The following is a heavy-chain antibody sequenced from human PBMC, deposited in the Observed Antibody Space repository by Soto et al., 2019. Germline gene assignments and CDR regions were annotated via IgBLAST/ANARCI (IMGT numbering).Heavy chain of an antibody. CDR2: IRSKAYGGTT. CDR3: TRDLSHDYGKLYGYFDY. V-gene: IGHV3-49*03. Sequence: PGGSLRLSCTASGFTFGDYAMSWFRQAPGKGLEWVGFIRSKAYGGTTEYAASVKGRFTISRDDSKSIAYLQMNSLKTEDTAVYYCTRDLSHDYGKLYGYFDYWGQGTLVTVSS. J-gene: IGHJ4*02. D-gene: IGHD4-17*01. CDR1: GFTFGDYA.